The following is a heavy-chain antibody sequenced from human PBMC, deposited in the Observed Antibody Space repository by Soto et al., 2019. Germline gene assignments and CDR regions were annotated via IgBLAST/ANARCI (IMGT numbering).Heavy chain of an antibody. J-gene: IGHJ4*02. CDR1: GYTFSSIG. CDR3: ARDLIREGFGELPDY. CDR2: ISPYKGNT. V-gene: IGHV1-18*01. Sequence: ASVKVSCKASGYTFSSIGISWVRQAPGQGLEWMGWISPYKGNTHYAQGLQGRVTMTTDTSTSTAYMELRSLRSDDTAVYYCARDLIREGFGELPDYWGQGTLVTVSS. D-gene: IGHD3-10*01.